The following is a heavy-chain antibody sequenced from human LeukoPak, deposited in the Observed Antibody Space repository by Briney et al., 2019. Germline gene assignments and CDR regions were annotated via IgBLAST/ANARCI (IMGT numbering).Heavy chain of an antibody. CDR1: GFTFSSYE. V-gene: IGHV3-48*03. J-gene: IGHJ6*03. D-gene: IGHD4-17*01. CDR3: ARLGPVNKDHYIDV. Sequence: GGSLRLSCAASGFTFSSYEMNWVRQAPGKGLEWVSYISSSGSTIYYADSVKGRFTISRDNAKNSLYLQMNSLGAEDTAVYFCARLGPVNKDHYIDVGGKGTTVTISS. CDR2: ISSSGSTI.